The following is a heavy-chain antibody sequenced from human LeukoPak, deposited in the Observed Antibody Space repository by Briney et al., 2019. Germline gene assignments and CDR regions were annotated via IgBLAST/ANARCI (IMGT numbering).Heavy chain of an antibody. CDR1: GYTFTSNY. CDR2: ISPSCGST. V-gene: IGHV1-46*01. Sequence: ASVKVSCKAFGYTFTSNYLHWVRQAPGQGPEWMGVISPSCGSTTYAQKFQGRVTLTRDMSTSTDYLELSSLRSEDTAVYYCARDNSVRDEAWWFNPWGQGTLVTVSS. D-gene: IGHD5-24*01. CDR3: ARDNSVRDEAWWFNP. J-gene: IGHJ5*02.